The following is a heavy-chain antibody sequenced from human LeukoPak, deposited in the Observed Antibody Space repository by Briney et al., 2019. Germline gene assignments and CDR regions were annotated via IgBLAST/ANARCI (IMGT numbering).Heavy chain of an antibody. CDR3: ARPYSSGWSGAFEI. Sequence: SETLSLTCTVSGGSISSYYWSWIRQPPGKGLEWIGNIYTSGNTNYNPSLKSRVAISVDTSKNQFSLKLNSVTAADTAVYYCARPYSSGWSGAFEIWGQGTMVTVSS. CDR2: IYTSGNT. J-gene: IGHJ3*02. CDR1: GGSISSYY. V-gene: IGHV4-4*09. D-gene: IGHD6-19*01.